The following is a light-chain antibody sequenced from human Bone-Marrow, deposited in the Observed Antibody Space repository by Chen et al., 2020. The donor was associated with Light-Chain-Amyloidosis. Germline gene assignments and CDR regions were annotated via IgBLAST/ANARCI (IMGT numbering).Light chain of an antibody. J-gene: IGLJ3*02. CDR2: DDS. CDR3: QVWDRSSDRPV. Sequence: SYVLTQPSSVSVAPGQTATIACGGNNIGSTSVHWYQQTPGQAPLLVVYDDSDRHSGIPARLAGSNAGNTAKLTISRGEAGDEADYYGQVWDRSSDRPVFGGGTKLTVL. V-gene: IGLV3-21*02. CDR1: NIGSTS.